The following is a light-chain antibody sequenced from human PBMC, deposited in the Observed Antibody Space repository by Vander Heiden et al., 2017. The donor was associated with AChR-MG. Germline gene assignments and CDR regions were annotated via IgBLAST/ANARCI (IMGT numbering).Light chain of an antibody. CDR2: AAS. J-gene: IGKJ1*01. CDR3: QQHNSYPWT. CDR1: EDISHF. Sequence: DIQMTQSPSAMSASVGDRVTITCRASEDISHFLVLFQQKPEKVPKGLIYAASSLQSGVPARFSGSGSGTEFTLTISSVQPEDFATYYCQQHNSYPWTFGQGTKVEIK. V-gene: IGKV1-17*03.